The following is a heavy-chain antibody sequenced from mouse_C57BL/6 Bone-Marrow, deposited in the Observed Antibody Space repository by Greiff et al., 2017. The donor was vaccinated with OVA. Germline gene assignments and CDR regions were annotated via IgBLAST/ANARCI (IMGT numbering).Heavy chain of an antibody. CDR3: ARLRGLIYFDV. J-gene: IGHJ1*03. CDR1: GYAFTNYL. CDR2: INPGSGGT. D-gene: IGHD1-3*01. Sequence: VKLMESGAELVRPGTSVKVSCKASGYAFTNYLIEWVKQRPGQGLEWIGVINPGSGGTNYNEKFKGKATLTADKSSSTAYMQLSSLTSDDSAVYFCARLRGLIYFDVWGTGTTVTVSS. V-gene: IGHV1-54*01.